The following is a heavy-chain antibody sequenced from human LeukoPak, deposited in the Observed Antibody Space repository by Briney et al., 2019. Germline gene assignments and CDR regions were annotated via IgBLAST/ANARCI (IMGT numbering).Heavy chain of an antibody. CDR1: GFTFSDYY. V-gene: IGHV3-11*01. CDR2: ISSSGSTI. D-gene: IGHD3-3*01. Sequence: GGSLRLSCAASGFTFSDYYMSWIRQAPGKGLEWVSYISSSGSTIYYADSVKGRFTISRDNAKNSLYLQMNSLRAEDTAVYYCAKASKGTIFGVVTRLYYYYGMDVWGQGTTVTVSS. J-gene: IGHJ6*02. CDR3: AKASKGTIFGVVTRLYYYYGMDV.